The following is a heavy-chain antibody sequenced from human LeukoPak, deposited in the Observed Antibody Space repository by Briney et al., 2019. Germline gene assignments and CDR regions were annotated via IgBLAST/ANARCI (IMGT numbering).Heavy chain of an antibody. J-gene: IGHJ4*02. Sequence: GASVKVSCKASGYTFTSYDINWVRQATVQGLEWMGWMNPNSGNTGYAQKFQGRVTMTRNTSISTAYMELSSLRSEDTAVYYCARGLGNDGIFDYWGQGTLVTVSS. CDR2: MNPNSGNT. V-gene: IGHV1-8*01. D-gene: IGHD1-1*01. CDR3: ARGLGNDGIFDY. CDR1: GYTFTSYD.